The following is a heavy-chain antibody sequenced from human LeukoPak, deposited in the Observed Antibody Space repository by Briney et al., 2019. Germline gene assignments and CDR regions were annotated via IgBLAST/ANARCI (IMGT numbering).Heavy chain of an antibody. D-gene: IGHD7-27*01. CDR3: ARHRLGRAYFDY. V-gene: IGHV4-59*01. J-gene: IGHJ4*02. Sequence: SETLSLTCTVSGGSISSYYWSWIRQPPGKGLEWIGYIYYSGSTNYNPSLKSRVTISVDTSKNLFSLMLSSVAAADTAVYCCARHRLGRAYFDYWGQGTLVTVSS. CDR2: IYYSGST. CDR1: GGSISSYY.